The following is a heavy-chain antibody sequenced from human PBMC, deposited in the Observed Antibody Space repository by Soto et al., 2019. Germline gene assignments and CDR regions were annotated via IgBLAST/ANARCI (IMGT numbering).Heavy chain of an antibody. Sequence: GASVKVSCKPSGYTFTSYAIHWVRQAPGQRLEWMGWINADNGDTKYSQKFSGRVTITRDTSANTAFMELSSPRSEDTAMYYCARELQGLYYFDFWGQGTLVTVSS. D-gene: IGHD4-4*01. V-gene: IGHV1-3*01. CDR1: GYTFTSYA. CDR2: INADNGDT. CDR3: ARELQGLYYFDF. J-gene: IGHJ4*02.